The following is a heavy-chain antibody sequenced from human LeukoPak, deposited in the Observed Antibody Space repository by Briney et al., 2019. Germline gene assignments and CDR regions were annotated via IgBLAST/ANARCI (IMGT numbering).Heavy chain of an antibody. D-gene: IGHD3-10*01. CDR2: IYTSGST. CDR3: ASAMVRGDYYYYYYMDV. CDR1: GGSISSYY. V-gene: IGHV4-4*07. J-gene: IGHJ6*03. Sequence: SETLSLTCTVSGGSISSYYWSWIRQPAGKGREWIGRIYTSGSTNYNPSLKSRVTMSVDTSKNQFSLKLSSVTAADTAVYYCASAMVRGDYYYYYYMDVWGKGTTVTVSS.